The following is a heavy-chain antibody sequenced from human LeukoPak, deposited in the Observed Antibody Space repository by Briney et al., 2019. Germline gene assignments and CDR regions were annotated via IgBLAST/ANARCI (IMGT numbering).Heavy chain of an antibody. CDR2: ISYDGSNK. CDR3: ARDSAVATYYGVDV. V-gene: IGHV3-30-3*01. D-gene: IGHD6-19*01. J-gene: IGHJ6*02. Sequence: GGSLRLSCAASGFTFSSYAMHWVRQAPGKGLEWVAVISYDGSNKYYADSMQGRFTISRDNSKNTLYLQMNSLRAEDTAVYYGARDSAVATYYGVDVWGQGITVTVSS. CDR1: GFTFSSYA.